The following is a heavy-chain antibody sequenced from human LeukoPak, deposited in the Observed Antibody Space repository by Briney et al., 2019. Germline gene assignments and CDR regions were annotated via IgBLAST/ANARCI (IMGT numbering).Heavy chain of an antibody. CDR1: GFTFGTYW. CDR3: ARDSSITGTFDY. CDR2: INQDGSEK. D-gene: IGHD1-1*01. J-gene: IGHJ4*02. Sequence: GGSLRLSCAASGFTFGTYWMSWVRQAPGKGLEWVANINQDGSEKNYVDSVKGRFTISRDNAKNSLYLQMNSLRAEDTAVYYCARDSSITGTFDYWGQGTLVTVSS. V-gene: IGHV3-7*01.